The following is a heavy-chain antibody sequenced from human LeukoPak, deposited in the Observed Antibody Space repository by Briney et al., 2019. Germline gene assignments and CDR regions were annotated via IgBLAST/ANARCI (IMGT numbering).Heavy chain of an antibody. V-gene: IGHV4-39*01. D-gene: IGHD6-13*01. Sequence: SETLSLTCTVSGGSISSSSYYWGWIRQPPGKGLEWIGSIYYSGSTYYNPSLKSRVTISVDTSKNQFSLKLSSVTAADTAVYYCAEIAAAGLWGQGTLVTVCS. CDR2: IYYSGST. J-gene: IGHJ4*02. CDR3: AEIAAAGL. CDR1: GGSISSSSYY.